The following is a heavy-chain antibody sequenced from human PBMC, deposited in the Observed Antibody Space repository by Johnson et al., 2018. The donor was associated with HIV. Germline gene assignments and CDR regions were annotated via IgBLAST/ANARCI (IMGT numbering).Heavy chain of an antibody. J-gene: IGHJ3*02. CDR1: GIILSDAW. CDR2: IYSGGST. CDR3: ARFMGSTWSDASDI. D-gene: IGHD1-26*01. V-gene: IGHV3-66*01. Sequence: EVQLVESGGGVVQPGRSLRLSCAVSGIILSDAWMNWVRQAPGKGLEWVSVIYSGGSTYYADSVKGRFTISRDNSKNTLYLQMNSLRAEDTAVYYCARFMGSTWSDASDIWGQGTMVIVSS.